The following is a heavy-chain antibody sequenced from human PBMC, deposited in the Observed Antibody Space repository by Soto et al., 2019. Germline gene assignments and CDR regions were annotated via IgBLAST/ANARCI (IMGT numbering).Heavy chain of an antibody. CDR1: GYTLSSYG. CDR3: ARVQTDYIWGSYVAFDY. CDR2: ISAYNGNT. V-gene: IGHV1-18*01. Sequence: GASVKGSCKASGYTLSSYGISWVRQAPGPGLEWMGWISAYNGNTNYAQKLQGRVTMTTDTSTSTAYMELRSLRSDDTAVYYCARVQTDYIWGSYVAFDYWGQGTLVTVSS. D-gene: IGHD3-16*01. J-gene: IGHJ4*02.